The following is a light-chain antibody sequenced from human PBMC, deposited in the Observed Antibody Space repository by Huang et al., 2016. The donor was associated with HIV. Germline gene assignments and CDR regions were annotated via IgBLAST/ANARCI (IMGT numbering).Light chain of an antibody. Sequence: EIVLTQSPATLSLFPGERATLSCRASQGVSNYLAWYQQKPGQAPRLLMYDASNRATGIPARFSGSGSATDFTLTINSLEPEDFAVYYCQQRSNWPGTFGQGTKVEVK. CDR3: QQRSNWPGT. J-gene: IGKJ1*01. CDR1: QGVSNY. CDR2: DAS. V-gene: IGKV3-11*01.